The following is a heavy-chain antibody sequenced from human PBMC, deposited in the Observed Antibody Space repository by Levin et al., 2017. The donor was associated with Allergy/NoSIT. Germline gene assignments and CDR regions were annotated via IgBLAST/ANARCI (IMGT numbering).Heavy chain of an antibody. D-gene: IGHD6-6*01. CDR2: ISYDGSNK. CDR3: ARVRIAARGYFDY. Sequence: GGSLRLSCAASGFTFSSYAMHWVRQAPGKGLEWVAVISYDGSNKYYADSVKGRFTISRDNSKNTLYLQMNSLRAEDTAVYYCARVRIAARGYFDYWGQGTLVTVSS. CDR1: GFTFSSYA. V-gene: IGHV3-30*04. J-gene: IGHJ4*02.